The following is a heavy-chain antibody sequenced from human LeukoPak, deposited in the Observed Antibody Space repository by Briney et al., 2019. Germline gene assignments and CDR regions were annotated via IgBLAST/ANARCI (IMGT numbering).Heavy chain of an antibody. D-gene: IGHD7-27*01. CDR3: AKDGGLWVSAHWGDS. CDR1: GFTFSDYY. J-gene: IGHJ4*02. V-gene: IGHV3-23*01. CDR2: ITTSDGNT. Sequence: GGSLRLSCAASGFTFSDYYMSWVRQAPGKGLEWVSTITTSDGNTYYADSVKGRFTVSRDNSKNTLFLQMNSLRAEDTAVYYCAKDGGLWVSAHWGDSWGRGTLVTVSS.